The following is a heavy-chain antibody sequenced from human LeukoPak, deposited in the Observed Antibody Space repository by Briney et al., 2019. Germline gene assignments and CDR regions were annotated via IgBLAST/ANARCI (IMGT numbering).Heavy chain of an antibody. CDR3: AKDPGYGDY. Sequence: GGSLRLSCAASGFTFDDYAMHWVRQAPGKGLEWVSGISWNSGSIGYADSVKGRFTISRDNAKNSLYLQMNSLRAEDTALYYCAKDPGYGDYWGQGTLVTVSS. D-gene: IGHD6-13*01. CDR1: GFTFDDYA. V-gene: IGHV3-9*01. CDR2: ISWNSGSI. J-gene: IGHJ4*02.